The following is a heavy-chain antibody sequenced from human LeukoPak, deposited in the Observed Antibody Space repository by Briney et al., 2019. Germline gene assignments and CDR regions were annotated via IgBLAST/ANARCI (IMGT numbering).Heavy chain of an antibody. Sequence: SETLFLTCAVYGGSFSGYYWSWIRQPPGKGLEWIGEINHSGSTNYNPSLKSRVTISVDTSKNQFSLKLSSVTAADTAVYYCARGSGHLYYYYGMDVWGQGTTVTVSS. CDR3: ARGSGHLYYYYGMDV. V-gene: IGHV4-34*01. J-gene: IGHJ6*02. CDR2: INHSGST. CDR1: GGSFSGYY.